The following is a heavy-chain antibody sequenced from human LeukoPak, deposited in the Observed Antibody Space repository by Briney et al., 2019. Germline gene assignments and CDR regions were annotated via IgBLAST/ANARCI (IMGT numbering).Heavy chain of an antibody. J-gene: IGHJ4*02. D-gene: IGHD5-18*01. Sequence: GGSLRLSCAASGFTFRDYSDYWMSWVRQAPGKGLEWVANIKQDGSEKYYVDSEKGRFTISRDNAKNSLFLQMNSLRAEDTAVYYCARVGRYSYAHNSWGQGTLVTVSS. CDR1: GFTFRDYSDYW. CDR3: ARVGRYSYAHNS. V-gene: IGHV3-7*01. CDR2: IKQDGSEK.